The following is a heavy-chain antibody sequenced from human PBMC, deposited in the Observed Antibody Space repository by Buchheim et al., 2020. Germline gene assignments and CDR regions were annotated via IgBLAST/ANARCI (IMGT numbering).Heavy chain of an antibody. J-gene: IGHJ6*02. CDR3: ARGLLTYYDILTGAWYYYGMDV. CDR1: GYTFTSYD. D-gene: IGHD3-9*01. CDR2: MNPNSGNT. V-gene: IGHV1-8*01. Sequence: QVQLVQSGAEVKKPGASVKVSCKASGYTFTSYDINWVRQATGQGLEWMGWMNPNSGNTGYAQKFQGRVTMTRNTSISTAYMELSSLRSEDTAVYYCARGLLTYYDILTGAWYYYGMDVWGQGTT.